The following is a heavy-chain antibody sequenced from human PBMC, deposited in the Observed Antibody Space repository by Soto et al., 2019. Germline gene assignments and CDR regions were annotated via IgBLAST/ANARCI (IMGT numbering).Heavy chain of an antibody. V-gene: IGHV3-74*01. Sequence: EVQLVESGGGLVQPGGSLRLSCAASGFTFSSYWMHWVRQAPGKGPVWVSRINSDGTTTTYADPVKGRFTISRDNAKNTVYLQMNSLRAEDTAVYYCATVGTGSYNWFDPWGRGTLVTVSS. CDR1: GFTFSSYW. CDR3: ATVGTGSYNWFDP. J-gene: IGHJ5*02. D-gene: IGHD1-26*01. CDR2: INSDGTTT.